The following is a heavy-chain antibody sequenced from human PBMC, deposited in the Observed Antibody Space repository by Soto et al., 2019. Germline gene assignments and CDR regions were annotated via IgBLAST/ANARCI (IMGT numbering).Heavy chain of an antibody. J-gene: IGHJ6*02. Sequence: QVQLVQSGAEVKKPGSSVTVSCKTSGGTFSKDAINWVRQAPGQGLEWMGLLIPVFGSPIYAQKFQGRIRITADESTSKAFKDLSSLRSEDTAVYYCTRVLGYTFEPGKTRYYAMDVWGQGTTVSVSS. CDR1: GGTFSKDA. CDR2: LIPVFGSP. D-gene: IGHD5-18*01. V-gene: IGHV1-69*01. CDR3: TRVLGYTFEPGKTRYYAMDV.